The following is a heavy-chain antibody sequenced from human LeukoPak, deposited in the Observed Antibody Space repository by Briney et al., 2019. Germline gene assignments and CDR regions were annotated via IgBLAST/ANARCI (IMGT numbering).Heavy chain of an antibody. CDR3: ARENIVVVPAAIVYYGMDV. V-gene: IGHV3-53*04. CDR2: IYSGGST. CDR1: GFTVSSNY. J-gene: IGHJ6*02. Sequence: GGSLRLSCAASGFTVSSNYMSWVRQAPGKGLEWVSVIYSGGSTYYADSVKGRFTISRHNSKNTLYLQMNSLRAEDTAVYYCARENIVVVPAAIVYYGMDVWGQGTTVTVSS. D-gene: IGHD2-2*01.